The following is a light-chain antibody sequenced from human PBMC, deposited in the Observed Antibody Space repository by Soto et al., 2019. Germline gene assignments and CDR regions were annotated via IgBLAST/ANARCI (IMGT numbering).Light chain of an antibody. CDR1: QSVSSSY. Sequence: EIVLTQSPGTLSLSPGERATLSCRASQSVSSSYLAWYQQKPGQAPRLLIYGASSRATGIPDRFSGSGSGIDFTLAISRREPEDFAVYYCQQYGSSPETFGQGTKVEI. CDR2: GAS. V-gene: IGKV3-20*01. J-gene: IGKJ1*01. CDR3: QQYGSSPET.